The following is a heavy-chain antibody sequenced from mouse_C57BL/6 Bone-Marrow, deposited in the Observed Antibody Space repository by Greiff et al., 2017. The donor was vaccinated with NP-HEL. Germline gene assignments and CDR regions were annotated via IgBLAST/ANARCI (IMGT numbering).Heavy chain of an antibody. J-gene: IGHJ1*03. V-gene: IGHV1-54*01. CDR1: GYAFTNYL. D-gene: IGHD1-1*01. Sequence: QVQLQQSGAELVRPGTSVKVSCKASGYAFTNYLIEWVKQRPGQGLEWIGVINPGSGGTNYNEKFKGKATLTADKSSSTAYMQLSSLTSEDSAVYFCASITTVPHWYFDVWGTGTTVTVSS. CDR3: ASITTVPHWYFDV. CDR2: INPGSGGT.